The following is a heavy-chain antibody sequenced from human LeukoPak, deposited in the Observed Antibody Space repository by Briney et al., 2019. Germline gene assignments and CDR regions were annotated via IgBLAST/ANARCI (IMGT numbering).Heavy chain of an antibody. CDR2: IYYSGST. J-gene: IGHJ4*02. D-gene: IGHD6-19*01. CDR3: ARDSSGWNY. Sequence: SETLSHTCTVSGGSISSYYWSWIRQPPGKGLEWIGYIYYSGSTNYNPSLKSRVTISVDTSKNQFSLKLSSVTAADTAVYYCARDSSGWNYWGQGTLVTVSS. V-gene: IGHV4-59*01. CDR1: GGSISSYY.